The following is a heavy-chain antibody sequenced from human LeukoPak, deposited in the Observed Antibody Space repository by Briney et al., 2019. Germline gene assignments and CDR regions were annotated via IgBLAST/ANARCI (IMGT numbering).Heavy chain of an antibody. V-gene: IGHV3-30*02. CDR3: ARDRDIVVGPAAMRGAFDE. D-gene: IGHD2-2*01. J-gene: IGHJ4*02. CDR1: GFTFSSYG. CDR2: IRNYGSNK. Sequence: PGGSLRLSCAASGFTFSSYGMHWVRQAPGKGLEWVSFIRNYGSNKYYADSVKGRFTISRDNSKNTLYLQMNTLRAEDTAVYYFARDRDIVVGPAAMRGAFDEWREGRLVSVSS.